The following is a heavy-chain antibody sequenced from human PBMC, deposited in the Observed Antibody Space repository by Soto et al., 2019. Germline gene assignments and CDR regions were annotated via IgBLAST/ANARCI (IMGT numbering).Heavy chain of an antibody. V-gene: IGHV3-15*07. J-gene: IGHJ4*02. Sequence: PGGSLRLSCAASGLTLSNAWMNWVRQAPGKGLEWVGRIKSKTDGGTTDYAASVKGRFTVLRDDSKATLYLQMNRLYAEDAAVYLCYCVGSITTTGTAFDYWGQGTLVTVSS. CDR3: YCVGSITTTGTAFDY. CDR2: IKSKTDGGTT. CDR1: GLTLSNAW. D-gene: IGHD1-1*01.